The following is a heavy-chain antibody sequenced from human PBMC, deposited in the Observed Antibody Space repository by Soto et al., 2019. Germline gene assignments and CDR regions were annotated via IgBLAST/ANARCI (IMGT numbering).Heavy chain of an antibody. J-gene: IGHJ5*02. CDR2: ISSNGGST. CDR1: GFTFSSYA. Sequence: HPGGSLRLSCSASGFTFSSYAMHWVRQAPGKGLEYVSAISSNGGSTYYADSVKGRFTISRDNSKNTRYLQMSSLRAEDTAVYYCVKPLLRYIAAAGTNWFDPWGQGTLVTVSS. V-gene: IGHV3-64D*06. D-gene: IGHD6-13*01. CDR3: VKPLLRYIAAAGTNWFDP.